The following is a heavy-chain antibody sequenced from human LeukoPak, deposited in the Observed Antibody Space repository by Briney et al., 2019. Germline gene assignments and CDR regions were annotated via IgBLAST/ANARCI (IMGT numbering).Heavy chain of an antibody. V-gene: IGHV3-11*04. CDR1: GFTFSDYY. CDR3: ARDRARNSGWYGTIDY. Sequence: GGSLRLSCAASGFTFSDYYMSWIRQAPGKGLEWVSYISSSGSTIYYADSVKGRFTISRDNAKNSLYLQMNSLRAEDTAVYYCARDRARNSGWYGTIDYWGQGTLVTVSS. CDR2: ISSSGSTI. D-gene: IGHD6-19*01. J-gene: IGHJ4*02.